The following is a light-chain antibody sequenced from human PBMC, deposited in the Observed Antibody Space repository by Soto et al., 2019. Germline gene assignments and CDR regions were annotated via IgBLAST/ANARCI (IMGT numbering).Light chain of an antibody. CDR2: GAS. Sequence: EIVLTQSPATLSLSPGERATLSCRPSQSLSGTLAWFQQKPGQPPRLLIYGASNRATGIPARFTASGSGTDFTLTISSLEPEDFAVYYCQQRTLWPRTFGQGTKV. J-gene: IGKJ1*01. V-gene: IGKV3-11*01. CDR1: QSLSGT. CDR3: QQRTLWPRT.